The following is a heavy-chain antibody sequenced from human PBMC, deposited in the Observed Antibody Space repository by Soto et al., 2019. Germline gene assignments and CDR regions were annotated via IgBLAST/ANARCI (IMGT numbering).Heavy chain of an antibody. V-gene: IGHV1-46*01. CDR3: ARGYYYDSSGYYSHTNNWFDP. CDR1: GYTFTSYY. CDR2: INPSGGST. Sequence: GASVKVSCKASGYTFTSYYMHWVRQAPGQGLEWMGIINPSGGSTSYAQKFQGRVTMTRDTSTSTVYMELSSLRSEDTAVYYCARGYYYDSSGYYSHTNNWFDPWGQGTLVTVSS. J-gene: IGHJ5*02. D-gene: IGHD3-22*01.